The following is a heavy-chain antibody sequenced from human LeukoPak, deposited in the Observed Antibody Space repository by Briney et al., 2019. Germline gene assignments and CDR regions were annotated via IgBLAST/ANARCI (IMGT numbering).Heavy chain of an antibody. V-gene: IGHV4-30-2*01. J-gene: IGHJ4*02. CDR2: IYHSGST. CDR3: AREEEYSLGY. D-gene: IGHD6-6*01. Sequence: PSETLSLTCTVSGGSISSGGYYWSWIRQPPGKGLEWIGYIYHSGSTYYNPSLKSRVTISVDRSKNQFSLKLSSVTAADTAVYYCAREEEYSLGYWGQGTLVTVSS. CDR1: GGSISSGGYY.